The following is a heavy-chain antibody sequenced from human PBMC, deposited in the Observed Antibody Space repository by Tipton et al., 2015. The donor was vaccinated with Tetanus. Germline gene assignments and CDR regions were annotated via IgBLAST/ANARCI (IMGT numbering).Heavy chain of an antibody. D-gene: IGHD2-21*02. CDR3: ATPGQVTVDAFDI. Sequence: QLVQSGAEVKKPGESLKISCKGSGYSFTSYWIGWVRQMPGKGLEWMGIIYPGDSDTRYSPSFQGQVTILADKSISTTYLQWSSQKASDTAMYYCATPGQVTVDAFDIWGQGTMVTVSS. V-gene: IGHV5-51*01. CDR2: IYPGDSDT. J-gene: IGHJ3*02. CDR1: GYSFTSYW.